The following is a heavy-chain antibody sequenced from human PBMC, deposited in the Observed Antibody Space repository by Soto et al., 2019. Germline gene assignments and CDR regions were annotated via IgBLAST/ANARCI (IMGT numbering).Heavy chain of an antibody. D-gene: IGHD3-22*01. V-gene: IGHV3-30*18. J-gene: IGHJ3*02. CDR3: AKGFDASGYFDAFDI. CDR2: ISYDGSNK. CDR1: GFTFSSYG. Sequence: QVQLVESGGGVVQPGRSLRLSCAASGFTFSSYGMHWVRQAPGKGLEWVAVISYDGSNKYYADSVKGRFTISRDNSKNTLYLQMNSLRAEDTAVYYCAKGFDASGYFDAFDIWGQGTMVTVSS.